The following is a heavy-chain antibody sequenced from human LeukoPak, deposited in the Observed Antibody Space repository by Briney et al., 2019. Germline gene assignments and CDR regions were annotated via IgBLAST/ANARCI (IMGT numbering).Heavy chain of an antibody. J-gene: IGHJ6*02. Sequence: SETLSLTCAVYGGSFSGYYWSWIRQPPGKGLEWIGELNHSGITNYNPSLKSRVTISVDTSKNQFSLKLTSVTAADTAVYYCARGLRGARKYYYGMGVWGQGTTVTVSS. CDR1: GGSFSGYY. V-gene: IGHV4-34*01. CDR2: LNHSGIT. D-gene: IGHD3-10*01. CDR3: ARGLRGARKYYYGMGV.